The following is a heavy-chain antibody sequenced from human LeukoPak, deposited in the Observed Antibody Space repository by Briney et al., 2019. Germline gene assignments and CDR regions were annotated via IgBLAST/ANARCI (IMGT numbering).Heavy chain of an antibody. D-gene: IGHD2-15*01. CDR3: ARAPLSSGGSSYYYYYGMDV. V-gene: IGHV4-38-2*02. CDR2: IYHSGST. J-gene: IGHJ6*02. Sequence: SETLSPTCTVSGYSISSGYYWGWIRQPPGKGLEWIGSIYHSGSTYYNPSLKSRVTISVDTSKNQFSLKLSSVTAADTAVYYCARAPLSSGGSSYYYYYGMDVWGQGTTVTVSS. CDR1: GYSISSGYY.